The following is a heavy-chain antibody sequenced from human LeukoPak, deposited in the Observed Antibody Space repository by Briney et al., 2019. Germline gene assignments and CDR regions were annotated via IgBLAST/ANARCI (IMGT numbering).Heavy chain of an antibody. Sequence: SETLSLTCTVSGGSISSYYWSWIRQPAGKGLGWIGRIYTSGSTNYNPSLKSRVTMSVDTSKNQFSLKLSSVTAADTAVYYCAREKMATIDYWGQGTLVTVSS. J-gene: IGHJ4*02. CDR2: IYTSGST. D-gene: IGHD5-24*01. V-gene: IGHV4-4*07. CDR3: AREKMATIDY. CDR1: GGSISSYY.